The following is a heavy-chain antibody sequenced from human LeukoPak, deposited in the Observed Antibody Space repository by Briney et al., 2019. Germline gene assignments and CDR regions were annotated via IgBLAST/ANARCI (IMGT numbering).Heavy chain of an antibody. V-gene: IGHV3-33*01. CDR2: IWYDGSNK. J-gene: IGHJ4*02. CDR1: GFTFSSYG. D-gene: IGHD4-17*01. Sequence: GGSLRLSCAASGFTFSSYGMHWVRQAPGKGLEWVAVIWYDGSNKYYADSVKGRFTISRDNSKNTLYLQMNSLRAEDTAVYYCARAGATVAPLDYWGQGTLVTVSS. CDR3: ARAGATVAPLDY.